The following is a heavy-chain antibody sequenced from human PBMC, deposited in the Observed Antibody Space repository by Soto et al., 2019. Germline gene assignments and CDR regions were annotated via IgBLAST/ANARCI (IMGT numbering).Heavy chain of an antibody. CDR2: LTWDSSII. Sequence: EMQLVESGGGLVQPGRSLRLSCATSGFTFEDYAMHWVRQAPGKGLEWVSGLTWDSSIIAYADSVKGRFTISRDNAKSSLYLQMNSLRAEDTALYYCVRDRGRTSLRRGNWFDPWGQGTLVTVSS. CDR3: VRDRGRTSLRRGNWFDP. CDR1: GFTFEDYA. V-gene: IGHV3-9*01. D-gene: IGHD3-16*01. J-gene: IGHJ5*02.